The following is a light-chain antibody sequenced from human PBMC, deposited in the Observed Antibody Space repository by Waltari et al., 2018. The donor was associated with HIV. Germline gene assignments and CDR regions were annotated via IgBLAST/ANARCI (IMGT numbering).Light chain of an antibody. Sequence: SYELTQPPSMSVSPGQTARTTCFGDALPNRYAYWYQQRPGQAPVLVIYKDRERHSGIPERFSGSHSGTTVTLIISGVQPEDEADYYCQSADRSGSHVFFGGGTKVTV. V-gene: IGLV3-25*03. CDR2: KDR. CDR1: ALPNRY. J-gene: IGLJ2*01. CDR3: QSADRSGSHVF.